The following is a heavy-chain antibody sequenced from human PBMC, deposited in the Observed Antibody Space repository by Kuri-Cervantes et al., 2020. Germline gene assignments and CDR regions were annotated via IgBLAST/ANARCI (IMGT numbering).Heavy chain of an antibody. CDR3: AREGVNYDILTGYYMRSNFDY. CDR2: IIPIFGTA. D-gene: IGHD3-9*01. J-gene: IGHJ4*02. V-gene: IGHV1-69*13. Sequence: SVKVSCKASGYTFTGYYMHWVRQAPGQGLEWMGGIIPIFGTANYAQKFQGRVTITADESTSTAYMELSRLRSDDTAVYYCAREGVNYDILTGYYMRSNFDYWGQGTLVTVSS. CDR1: GYTFTGYY.